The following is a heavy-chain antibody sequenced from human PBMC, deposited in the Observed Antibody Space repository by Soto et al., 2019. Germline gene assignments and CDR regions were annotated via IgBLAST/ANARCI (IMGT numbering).Heavy chain of an antibody. J-gene: IGHJ6*03. CDR1: WFRVRGYS. CDR2: ISSSSSTI. D-gene: IGHD3-3*01. Sequence: GGSWRISSGGAWFRVRGYSMNWVGQAQGKGLEWVSYISSSSSTIYYADSVKGRFTISRDNAKNSLYLQMNSLRAEDTAVYYCARDPHYDFWSGYFSYMAVWGNGTTVPVSS. CDR3: ARDPHYDFWSGYFSYMAV. V-gene: IGHV3-48*01.